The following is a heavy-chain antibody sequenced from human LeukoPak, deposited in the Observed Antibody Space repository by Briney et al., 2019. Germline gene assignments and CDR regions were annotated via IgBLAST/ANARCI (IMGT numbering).Heavy chain of an antibody. Sequence: GGSLRLSCAASGFTFSSYGMHWVRQAPGKGLEWVAAILHDGTNEYYADFVKGRFTISRDNSKNTLYPQMNSLRAEDTAVYYCAKVNYYHSSGYLDYWGQGTLVTVSS. CDR3: AKVNYYHSSGYLDY. V-gene: IGHV3-30*18. D-gene: IGHD3-22*01. CDR1: GFTFSSYG. J-gene: IGHJ4*02. CDR2: ILHDGTNE.